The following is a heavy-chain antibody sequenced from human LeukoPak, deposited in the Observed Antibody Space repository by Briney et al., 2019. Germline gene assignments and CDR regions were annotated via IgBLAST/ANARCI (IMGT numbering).Heavy chain of an antibody. CDR2: INPSGGST. V-gene: IGHV1-46*01. Sequence: ASVKVSCKASGYTFTSYYMHWVRQAPGQGLEWMGIINPSGGSTSYAQKFQGRVTMTRDTSTSTVYMELSSPRSEDTAVYYCARAGDIVVVPAAAYYFDYWGQGTLVTVSS. J-gene: IGHJ4*02. CDR3: ARAGDIVVVPAAAYYFDY. D-gene: IGHD2-2*01. CDR1: GYTFTSYY.